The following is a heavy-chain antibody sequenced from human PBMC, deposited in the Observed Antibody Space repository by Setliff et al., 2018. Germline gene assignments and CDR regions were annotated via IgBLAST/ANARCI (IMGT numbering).Heavy chain of an antibody. CDR1: GGSFSNYY. V-gene: IGHV4-34*01. J-gene: IGHJ4*02. CDR3: RFWSSYYKNDY. CDR2: INHSGST. Sequence: KPSETLSLTCTVYGGSFSNYYWSWIRQPPGKGLEWIGEINHSGSTNYNSSLTSRVTISVDTSKNQFSLKLSSVTAADTAVYYCRFWSSYYKNDYWAQGTLVTVSS. D-gene: IGHD3-3*01.